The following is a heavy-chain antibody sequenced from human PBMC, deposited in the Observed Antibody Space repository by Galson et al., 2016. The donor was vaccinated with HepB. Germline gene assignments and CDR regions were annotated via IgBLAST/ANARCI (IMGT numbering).Heavy chain of an antibody. J-gene: IGHJ4*02. Sequence: SLRLSCAGSGFSFRSYGMNWVRQAPGKGLEWLSYISFSTTNVHNADSVKGRFSISRDNAKNSLYLQLNSLRLEDTAVYYCARGPLFHLDYWGQGVLVTASA. V-gene: IGHV3-48*01. D-gene: IGHD3-10*02. CDR1: GFSFRSYG. CDR3: ARGPLFHLDY. CDR2: ISFSTTNV.